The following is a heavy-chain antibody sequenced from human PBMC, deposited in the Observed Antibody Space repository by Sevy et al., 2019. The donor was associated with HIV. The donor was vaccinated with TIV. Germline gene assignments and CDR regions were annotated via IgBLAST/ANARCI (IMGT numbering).Heavy chain of an antibody. CDR2: IFQTGGDK. Sequence: GGSLRLSCAASGFIFTDYLMTRFRHTPERGLGWVATIFQTGGDKYYVDSVKGRFTISRDNAKKSLYLQMNDLRAEDTAVYYCARGSTGNGWQVDYWGQGTLVTVSS. J-gene: IGHJ4*02. D-gene: IGHD6-19*01. CDR3: ARGSTGNGWQVDY. V-gene: IGHV3-7*02. CDR1: GFIFTDYL.